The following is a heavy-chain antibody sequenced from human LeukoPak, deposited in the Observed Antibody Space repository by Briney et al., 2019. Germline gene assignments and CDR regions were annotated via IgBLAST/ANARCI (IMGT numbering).Heavy chain of an antibody. CDR2: IYYSGVT. V-gene: IGHV4-59*12. CDR3: AREGIVRTYDP. J-gene: IGHJ5*02. CDR1: GDSISSYY. Sequence: KPSETLSLTCTVSGDSISSYYWYWFRQPPGKELEWIACIYYSGVTHYNPSLKSRVSISLDMSKNQFSLRLSSVTAADTAVYYCAREGIVRTYDPWGQGALVTVSS. D-gene: IGHD2/OR15-2a*01.